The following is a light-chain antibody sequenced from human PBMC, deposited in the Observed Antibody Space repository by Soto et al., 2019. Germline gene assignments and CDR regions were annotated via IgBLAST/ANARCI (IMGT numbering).Light chain of an antibody. J-gene: IGKJ3*01. CDR1: ESVSSN. Sequence: EIVMTQSPATLSVSPGERATLSCRASESVSSNLAWYQQTPGQAPRLLIYGASTRATGIPARFSGSGSGTEFTLTISSLQSEDVAVYYCQQRSNWPLTFGPGTKVDIK. V-gene: IGKV3-15*01. CDR2: GAS. CDR3: QQRSNWPLT.